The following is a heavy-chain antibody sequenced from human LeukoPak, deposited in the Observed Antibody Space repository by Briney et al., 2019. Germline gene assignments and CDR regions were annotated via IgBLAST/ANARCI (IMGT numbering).Heavy chain of an antibody. J-gene: IGHJ3*01. D-gene: IGHD2-15*01. Sequence: GGSLRLSCAASGFTFGVYAMQWVRQPPGKGLGWVGRIRSRANSYTTAFAASVKGRFTISRDDSKNTAFLQMNSLKTDDTAVYYCTRLVVGDAFDVWGQGTTVTVSS. CDR1: GFTFGVYA. V-gene: IGHV3-73*01. CDR2: IRSRANSYTT. CDR3: TRLVVGDAFDV.